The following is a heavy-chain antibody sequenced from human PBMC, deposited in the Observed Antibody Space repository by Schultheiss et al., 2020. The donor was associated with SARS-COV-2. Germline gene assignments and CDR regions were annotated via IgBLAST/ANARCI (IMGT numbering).Heavy chain of an antibody. CDR3: ARVCWRTSCHYYYYGMDV. J-gene: IGHJ6*02. CDR1: GYSISSGYY. Sequence: SETLSLTCAVSGYSISSGYYWGWIRQPPGKGLEWIGSIYHSGSTYYNPSLKSRVTISVDTSKNQFSLKLSSVTAADTAVYYCARVCWRTSCHYYYYGMDVWGQGTTVTVSS. CDR2: IYHSGST. D-gene: IGHD2-2*01. V-gene: IGHV4-38-2*01.